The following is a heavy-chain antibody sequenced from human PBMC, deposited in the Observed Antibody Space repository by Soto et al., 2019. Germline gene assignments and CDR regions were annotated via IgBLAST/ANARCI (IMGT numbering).Heavy chain of an antibody. D-gene: IGHD3-10*01. Sequence: QVQLQESGPGLVKPSETLSLPCTVSGDSVTSVSDYWRWIRQPPGKGLEWLGYIYYSGSADYNPSLGSRVTSSIDTSKNQFSLKLTSVTAADTAVYYCARGVGFGYYYYHMDLWGQGTTVTVSS. CDR3: ARGVGFGYYYYHMDL. V-gene: IGHV4-61*01. CDR1: GDSVTSVSDY. CDR2: IYYSGSA. J-gene: IGHJ6*02.